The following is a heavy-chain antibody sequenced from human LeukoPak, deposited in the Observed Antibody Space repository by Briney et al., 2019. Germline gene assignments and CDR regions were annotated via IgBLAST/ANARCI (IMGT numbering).Heavy chain of an antibody. D-gene: IGHD3-10*01. CDR1: GFTFTDYA. CDR2: ISGDGGGYT. CDR3: AKDLTSGSGSYDY. J-gene: IGHJ4*02. V-gene: IGHV3-23*01. Sequence: GGSLRLSCTASGFTFTDYAMSWVRQAPGEGLEWVSAISGDGGGYTYYADSEEGRFTISRVNSKNTLYLEMNSLRAEDTAVYYCAKDLTSGSGSYDYWGQGTLVTVSS.